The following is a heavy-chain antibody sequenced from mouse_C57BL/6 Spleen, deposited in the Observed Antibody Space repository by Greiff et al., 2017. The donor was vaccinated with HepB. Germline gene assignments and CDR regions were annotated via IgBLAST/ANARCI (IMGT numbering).Heavy chain of an antibody. Sequence: QVQLQQPGAELVKPGASVKLSCKASGYTFTSYWMQWVKQRPGQGLEWIGEIDPSDSYTNYNQKFKGKATLTVDTSSSTAYMQLSSLTSEDSAVYYCARDPITTVFDYWGQGTTLTVSS. J-gene: IGHJ2*01. CDR2: IDPSDSYT. V-gene: IGHV1-50*01. CDR1: GYTFTSYW. D-gene: IGHD1-1*01. CDR3: ARDPITTVFDY.